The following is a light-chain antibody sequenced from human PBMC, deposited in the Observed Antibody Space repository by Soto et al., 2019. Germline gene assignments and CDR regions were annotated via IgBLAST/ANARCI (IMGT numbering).Light chain of an antibody. CDR3: QVYIRYSPWT. CDR1: QTISTW. V-gene: IGKV1-5*03. Sequence: DIQMTQSPSTLSAFVGDRVTITCRASQTISTWLAWFQQKPGKAPKLLIYKASSLESGVPSRFSGSGSGTEFSLTISSLQPDDFGTYYCQVYIRYSPWTFGQGTRVEMK. J-gene: IGKJ1*01. CDR2: KAS.